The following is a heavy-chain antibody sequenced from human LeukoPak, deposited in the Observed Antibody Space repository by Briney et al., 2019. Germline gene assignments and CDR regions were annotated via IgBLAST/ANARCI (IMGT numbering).Heavy chain of an antibody. CDR1: GYTFTGYY. D-gene: IGHD3-10*01. CDR3: ARDRFTMVRGVISGVKY. J-gene: IGHJ4*02. Sequence: GASVKVSCKASGYTFTGYYIHWVRQAPGQGLEWMGWINPNSGDTNYAQQFQGSVTMTRDTSIRTAYMELSRLRSDDTAVYYCARDRFTMVRGVISGVKYWGQGTLGTVSS. CDR2: INPNSGDT. V-gene: IGHV1-2*02.